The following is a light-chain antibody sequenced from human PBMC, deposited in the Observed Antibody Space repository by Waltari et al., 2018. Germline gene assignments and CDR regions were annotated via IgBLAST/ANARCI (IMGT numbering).Light chain of an antibody. V-gene: IGKV3-20*01. J-gene: IGKJ4*01. CDR3: QQYDGSILT. Sequence: IVLTQSPATLSFSPGQRATLSCRASQTINNNFLVWYQQKPGQAPRLLIHGASSRATGFPDRFSGSGSGTDFTLTISRLEPEDVAVYYCQQYDGSILTFGGGTKVEI. CDR2: GAS. CDR1: QTINNNF.